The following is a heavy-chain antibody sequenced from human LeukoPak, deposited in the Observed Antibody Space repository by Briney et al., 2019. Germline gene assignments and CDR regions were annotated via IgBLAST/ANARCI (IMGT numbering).Heavy chain of an antibody. CDR1: GFTFSSYA. CDR2: ISYDGSNK. CDR3: ARGRFYDILTGYNDY. J-gene: IGHJ4*02. Sequence: GRSLRLSCAASGFTFSSYAMHWVRPAPGKGLEWVAVISYDGSNKYYADSVKGRFTISRDNSKNTLYLQMNSLRAEDTAVYYCARGRFYDILTGYNDYWGQGTLVTVSS. V-gene: IGHV3-30*04. D-gene: IGHD3-9*01.